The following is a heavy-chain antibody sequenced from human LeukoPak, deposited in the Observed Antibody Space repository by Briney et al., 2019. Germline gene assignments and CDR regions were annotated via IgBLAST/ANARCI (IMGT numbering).Heavy chain of an antibody. CDR1: GYTFTSYY. V-gene: IGHV1-46*01. J-gene: IGHJ5*02. CDR2: INPSGGST. CDR3: AREAPARGYCSSTSCFNWFDP. Sequence: ASVKVSCKASGYTFTSYYMHWVRQARGQGLEWMGVINPSGGSTRYAQKFQGRVTMTRDTSTSTVYMELSSLRSEDTAVYYCAREAPARGYCSSTSCFNWFDPWGQGTLVTVSS. D-gene: IGHD2-2*01.